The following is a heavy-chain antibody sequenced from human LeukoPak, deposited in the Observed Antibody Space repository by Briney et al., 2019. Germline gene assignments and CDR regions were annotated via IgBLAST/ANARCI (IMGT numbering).Heavy chain of an antibody. J-gene: IGHJ4*02. V-gene: IGHV4-4*02. CDR1: GGSISSSNW. CDR3: ARELSPRGTGSRYYFDY. Sequence: SGTLSLTCAVSGGSISSSNWWCWVRQPPGKGLEWVGERYHSGSTNYTLSVKSRVTISVDKSKNPLSLKLSSVTPADTGVYYWARELSPRGTGSRYYFDYWGQGALVTVSS. D-gene: IGHD3-10*01. CDR2: RYHSGST.